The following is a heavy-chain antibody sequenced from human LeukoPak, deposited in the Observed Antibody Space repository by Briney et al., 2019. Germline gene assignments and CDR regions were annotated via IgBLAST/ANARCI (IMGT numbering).Heavy chain of an antibody. Sequence: GGSLRLSCAASGFTFSSYAMSWVRQAPGKGLEWVSAISGSGGSTYYADSVKGRFTISRDNAKSSLYLQMNSLRDEDTAVYYCARDKYGDYVHDYWGQGTLVTVSS. V-gene: IGHV3-23*01. J-gene: IGHJ4*02. D-gene: IGHD4-17*01. CDR2: ISGSGGST. CDR1: GFTFSSYA. CDR3: ARDKYGDYVHDY.